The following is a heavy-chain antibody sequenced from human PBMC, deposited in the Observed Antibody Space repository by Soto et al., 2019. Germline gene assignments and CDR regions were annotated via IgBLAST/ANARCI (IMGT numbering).Heavy chain of an antibody. CDR2: VSYEGSNK. CDR3: ARRKYDFWSGFPSSPVYHYYYGMDV. J-gene: IGHJ6*02. D-gene: IGHD3-3*01. V-gene: IGHV3-30*04. CDR1: GFTFSNYA. Sequence: GGSLRLSCAASGFTFSNYAMHWVRQAPGKGLEWVAVVSYEGSNKYYADSVKGRFTISRDNSKNTLYLQMNSLRAEDTAVYYRARRKYDFWSGFPSSPVYHYYYGMDVWGQGTSVTVS.